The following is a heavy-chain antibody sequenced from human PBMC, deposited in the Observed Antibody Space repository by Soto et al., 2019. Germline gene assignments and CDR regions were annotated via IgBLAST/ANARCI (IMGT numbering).Heavy chain of an antibody. CDR2: INPNSGGT. V-gene: IGHV1-2*02. Sequence: QVQLVQSGAEVKQPGASVKVSCKASGYTFTGYYMHWVRQAPGQGLEWMGWINPNSGGTNYAQKFQGRVTMTRDTSISTAYMELSRLRSDDTAVYYCARSVGQYCSSTSCPPSGWFDPWGQGTLVTVSS. J-gene: IGHJ5*02. CDR3: ARSVGQYCSSTSCPPSGWFDP. D-gene: IGHD2-2*01. CDR1: GYTFTGYY.